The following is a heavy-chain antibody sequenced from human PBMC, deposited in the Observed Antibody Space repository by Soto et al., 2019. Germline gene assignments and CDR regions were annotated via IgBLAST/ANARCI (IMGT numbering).Heavy chain of an antibody. CDR2: IYYSGST. J-gene: IGHJ5*02. Sequence: PSETLSLTCTVSGGSISSGGYYWTWIRQHPGKGLEWIGYIYYSGSTSYNPSLKSRVTMSVDTSKNQFSLKLSSVTAADTAVYYCARDRPDVGFTWGQGTLVTVSS. CDR1: GGSISSGGYY. V-gene: IGHV4-31*03. CDR3: ARDRPDVGFT. D-gene: IGHD2-15*01.